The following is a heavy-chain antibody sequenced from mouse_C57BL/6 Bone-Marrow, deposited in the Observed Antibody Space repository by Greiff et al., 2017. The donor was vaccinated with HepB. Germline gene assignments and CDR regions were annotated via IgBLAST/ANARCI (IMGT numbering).Heavy chain of an antibody. V-gene: IGHV7-3*01. CDR2: IRNKANGYTT. J-gene: IGHJ3*01. Sequence: EVKLQESGGGLVQPGGSLSLSCAASGFTFTDYYMSWVRQPPGKALEWLGFIRNKANGYTTEYSASVKGRFTISRDNSQSILYLQMNALRAEDSATYYCARYPYYYGSSYDWFAYWGQGTLVTVSA. CDR1: GFTFTDYY. D-gene: IGHD1-1*01. CDR3: ARYPYYYGSSYDWFAY.